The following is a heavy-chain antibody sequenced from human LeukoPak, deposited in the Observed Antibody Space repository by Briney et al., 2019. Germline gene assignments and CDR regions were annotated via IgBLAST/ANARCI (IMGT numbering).Heavy chain of an antibody. V-gene: IGHV4-59*06. J-gene: IGHJ4*02. Sequence: PSETLSLTCAVNNGSFSNYYWTWIRQHPGKGLEWIGYIYYSGSTYYNPSLKSRVTISVDTSKNQFSLKLSSVTAADTAVYYCARGIIAAAGILGYWGQGTLVTVSS. CDR3: ARGIIAAAGILGY. D-gene: IGHD6-13*01. CDR2: IYYSGST. CDR1: NGSFSNYY.